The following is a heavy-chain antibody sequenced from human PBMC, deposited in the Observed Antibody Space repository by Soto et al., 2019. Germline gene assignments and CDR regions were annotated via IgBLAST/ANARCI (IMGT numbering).Heavy chain of an antibody. CDR2: INPNSGGT. Sequence: QVQLVQSGAEVKKPGASVKVSCKASGYTFTGSYMHWVRQAPGQGLEWMGWINPNSGGTNYAQKFQGWVTMTRDTSISTAYMELSRLRSDDTAVYYCARDRLPDKRYYYYGMDVWGQGTPVTVSS. V-gene: IGHV1-2*04. CDR3: ARDRLPDKRYYYYGMDV. D-gene: IGHD2-15*01. J-gene: IGHJ6*02. CDR1: GYTFTGSY.